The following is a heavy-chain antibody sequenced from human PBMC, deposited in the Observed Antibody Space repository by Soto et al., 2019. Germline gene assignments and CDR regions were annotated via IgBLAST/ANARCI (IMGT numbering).Heavy chain of an antibody. CDR3: AKDMKWGGMTTIHYFDS. CDR1: GFIADDYA. CDR2: ISSNSETT. V-gene: IGHV3-9*02. D-gene: IGHD4-17*01. Sequence: EMQLVEYGGGLVQPGRSLRLSCVGSGFIADDYAMHWVRQPPGKGLEWVSGISSNSETTNYADSVKGRFTISRDNAKNSLFLQMNSLRPEDTALYYCAKDMKWGGMTTIHYFDSWGQGTLVTVSS. J-gene: IGHJ4*02.